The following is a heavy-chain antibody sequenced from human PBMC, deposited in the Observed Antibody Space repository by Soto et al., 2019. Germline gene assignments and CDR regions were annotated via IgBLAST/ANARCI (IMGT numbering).Heavy chain of an antibody. CDR3: ARGLNGYSHYFDY. V-gene: IGHV1-3*01. D-gene: IGHD5-18*01. Sequence: QVQLVQSGAEVKKPGASVKVSCKASGYTFTSYAMHWVRQAPGQRLEWMGWINAGNGNTKYSQKFQGRVTITRDTSGSTDYMELSSLRSEDTAVYYCARGLNGYSHYFDYWGQGTLVTVSS. CDR1: GYTFTSYA. CDR2: INAGNGNT. J-gene: IGHJ4*02.